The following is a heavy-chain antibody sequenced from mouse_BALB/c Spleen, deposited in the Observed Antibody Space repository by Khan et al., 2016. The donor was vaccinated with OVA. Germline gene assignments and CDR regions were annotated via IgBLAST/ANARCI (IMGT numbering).Heavy chain of an antibody. D-gene: IGHD3-1*01. CDR2: ISPGSGNT. CDR1: GYIFIDYN. V-gene: IGHV1-77*01. Sequence: QVQLQQPGTELARPGASVKLSCKASGYIFIDYNINWVKQRTGQGLEWIGEISPGSGNTYYNEKFKGKATLTADKSSSTAYMQLSSLTSEDSAVYFCEREGGSWFPYWGQGTLVTVSA. CDR3: EREGGSWFPY. J-gene: IGHJ3*01.